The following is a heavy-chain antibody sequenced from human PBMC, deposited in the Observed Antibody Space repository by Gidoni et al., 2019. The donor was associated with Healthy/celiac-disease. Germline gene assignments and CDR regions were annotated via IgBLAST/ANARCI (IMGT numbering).Heavy chain of an antibody. D-gene: IGHD2-15*01. CDR2: IVVGSGNT. CDR1: GFTFTSPA. V-gene: IGHV1-58*02. J-gene: IGHJ3*02. Sequence: QLQLVQSGPEVKKPATSVKVSCKASGFTFTSPAMQWVRQARGQRLEWIGWIVVGSGNTNYEQKFQERVTITRDMSTRTAYMELSSLRSEDTAVYYCAAPEGVVADTSDVFDIWGQGTMVTVSS. CDR3: AAPEGVVADTSDVFDI.